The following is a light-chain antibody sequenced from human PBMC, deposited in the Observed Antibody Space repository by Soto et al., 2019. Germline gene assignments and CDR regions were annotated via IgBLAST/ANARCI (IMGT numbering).Light chain of an antibody. Sequence: EFVMTQSPGTLSLSPGERATLSCRASQTVRNNYLAWYQQKPGQAPRLLIYDASSRATGIPDRFSGGGSGTDFTLTISRLEPEDFALYYCQHYGAAPITFGQGKRLEIK. CDR3: QHYGAAPIT. CDR2: DAS. CDR1: QTVRNNY. J-gene: IGKJ5*01. V-gene: IGKV3-20*01.